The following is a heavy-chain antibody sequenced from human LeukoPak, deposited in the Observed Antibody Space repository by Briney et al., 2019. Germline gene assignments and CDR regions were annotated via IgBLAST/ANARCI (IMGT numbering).Heavy chain of an antibody. CDR2: IFYAGDS. J-gene: IGHJ4*02. V-gene: IGHV4-59*08. Sequence: SETLSLTCTVSGVSSSSSYWSWIRQPPGKGLEWIGYIFYAGDSNHNPSFKSRVSISLDTSKDQISLKLSSVTAADTAVYYCARHRFASPLDSWGQGTLVTVSS. D-gene: IGHD2-21*01. CDR3: ARHRFASPLDS. CDR1: GVSSSSSY.